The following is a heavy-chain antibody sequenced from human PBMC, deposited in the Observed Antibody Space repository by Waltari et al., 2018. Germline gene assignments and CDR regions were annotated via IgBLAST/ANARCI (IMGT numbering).Heavy chain of an antibody. CDR3: ASFNYYYGMDV. J-gene: IGHJ6*02. CDR2: IKQDGSEK. V-gene: IGHV3-7*01. Sequence: EVQLVESGGGLVQPGGSLRLSCAASGFTSSRDWMSAARQAPGKGLEWVANIKQDGSEKYYVDSVKGRFTISRDNAKNSLYLQMNSLRAEDTAVYYCASFNYYYGMDVWGQGTTVTVSS. CDR1: GFTSSRDW.